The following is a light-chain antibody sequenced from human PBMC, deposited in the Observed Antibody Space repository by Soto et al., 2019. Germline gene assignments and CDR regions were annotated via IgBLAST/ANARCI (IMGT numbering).Light chain of an antibody. J-gene: IGLJ1*01. Sequence: QSVVTQPASVSGSPGQSITLSCTGTNSEIGGYKYVSWYQQHPGKAPKLMIYDVSNRPSGVSNRFSGSKSGNTATLTISGLQGEDEAEYYCSSYTGGSTHVFGTGTKVTVL. V-gene: IGLV2-14*01. CDR2: DVS. CDR3: SSYTGGSTHV. CDR1: NSEIGGYKY.